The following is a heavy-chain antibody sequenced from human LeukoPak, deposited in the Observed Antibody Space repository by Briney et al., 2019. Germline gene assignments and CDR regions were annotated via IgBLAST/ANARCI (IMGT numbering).Heavy chain of an antibody. CDR3: AKDDYYDSRGGYFDY. J-gene: IGHJ4*02. V-gene: IGHV3-23*01. CDR1: GFTFSSYA. D-gene: IGHD3-22*01. CDR2: ISGSGGST. Sequence: PGGSLRLSCAASGFTFSSYAMSWVRQAPGKGLEWVSAISGSGGSTYYADSVKGRFTISRDNSKNTLYLQMNSLRAEDTAVYYCAKDDYYDSRGGYFDYWGQGTLVTVSS.